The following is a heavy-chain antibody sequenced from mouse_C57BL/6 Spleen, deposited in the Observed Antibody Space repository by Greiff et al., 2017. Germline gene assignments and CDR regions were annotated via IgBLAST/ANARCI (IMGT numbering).Heavy chain of an antibody. Sequence: QVQLQQSGAELAKPGASVKLSCKASGYTFTSYWMHWVKQRPGQGLEWIGYINPSSGYTKYNQKFKDKATLTADKSSSTAYMQLSSLTYEDSAVYYCARSDLLDYYAMDYWGQGTSVTVSS. CDR1: GYTFTSYW. CDR2: INPSSGYT. D-gene: IGHD2-1*01. V-gene: IGHV1-7*01. J-gene: IGHJ4*01. CDR3: ARSDLLDYYAMDY.